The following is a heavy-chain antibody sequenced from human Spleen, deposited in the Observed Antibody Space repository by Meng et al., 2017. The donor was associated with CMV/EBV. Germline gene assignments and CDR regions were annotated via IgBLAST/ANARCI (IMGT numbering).Heavy chain of an antibody. Sequence: ASVKVSCKASGYTFTSYGLSWVRQAPGQGLEWMGWINPNTGGTNYAQKFQGRVTMTRDTSISTAYMELSRLRSDDTAVYYCARAVRFIGWFDPWGQGTLVTVSS. CDR2: INPNTGGT. CDR3: ARAVRFIGWFDP. D-gene: IGHD1-26*01. V-gene: IGHV1-2*02. CDR1: GYTFTSYG. J-gene: IGHJ5*02.